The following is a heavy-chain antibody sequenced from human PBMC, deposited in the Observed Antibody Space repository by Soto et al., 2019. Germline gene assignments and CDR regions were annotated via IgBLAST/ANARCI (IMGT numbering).Heavy chain of an antibody. D-gene: IGHD6-19*01. CDR1: GFTFSSYA. CDR3: AKDQDPTRSSGWTDHYFDC. J-gene: IGHJ4*02. V-gene: IGHV3-23*01. CDR2: ISGSGGST. Sequence: SLILSCAASGFTFSSYAMSWVRQAPGKGLEWVSAISGSGGSTYYADSVKGRFTISRDNSKNTLYLQMNSLRAEDTAVYYCAKDQDPTRSSGWTDHYFDCWGQGTLVTVSS.